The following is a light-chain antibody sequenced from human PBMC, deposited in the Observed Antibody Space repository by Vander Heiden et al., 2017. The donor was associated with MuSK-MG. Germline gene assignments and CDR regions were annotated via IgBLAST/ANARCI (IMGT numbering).Light chain of an antibody. Sequence: AIQMNQSPSSLSASVGDRVTITCRASQGIRNDLSWYPQKPGKAPKLLIYAASSLQSGVPSRFSGSGSGTDFTLTISSLQPEDFATYYCLQDYNYPWTFGQGTKVEIK. CDR2: AAS. V-gene: IGKV1-6*01. CDR1: QGIRND. J-gene: IGKJ1*01. CDR3: LQDYNYPWT.